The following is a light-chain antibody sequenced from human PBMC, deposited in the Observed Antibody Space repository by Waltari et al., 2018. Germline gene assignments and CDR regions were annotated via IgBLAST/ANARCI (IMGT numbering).Light chain of an antibody. J-gene: IGKJ1*01. CDR2: GAS. CDR3: QKYDSAPQT. Sequence: DIQMTQSPSSLSASVGDRVTITCRAIQGISIDLAWYQQKPGKAPKLLISGASTLQFGVPSRVSGSGSGTDFTLTISGLQPDDFATYYCQKYDSAPQTFGQGTKVEIK. V-gene: IGKV1-27*01. CDR1: QGISID.